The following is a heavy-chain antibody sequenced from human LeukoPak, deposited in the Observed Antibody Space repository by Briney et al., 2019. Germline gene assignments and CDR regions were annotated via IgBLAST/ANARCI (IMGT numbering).Heavy chain of an antibody. J-gene: IGHJ4*02. Sequence: GGSLRLSCAASGFTLSGYWMSWVRQAPGKGLEWVARLHADGIERYYVDPVKGRFTISRDNAKNSLPLQMYSLRLDDTAVYYCARGGYSFDYLGQGTLVTVSS. D-gene: IGHD5-12*01. CDR2: LHADGIER. V-gene: IGHV3-7*01. CDR1: GFTLSGYW. CDR3: ARGGYSFDY.